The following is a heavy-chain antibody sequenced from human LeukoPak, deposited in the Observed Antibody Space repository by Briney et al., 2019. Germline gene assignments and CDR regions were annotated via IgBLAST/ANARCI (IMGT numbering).Heavy chain of an antibody. CDR2: IRYDGSNK. CDR3: AKDLDFHYYDSSGSDAFDI. V-gene: IGHV3-30*02. D-gene: IGHD3-22*01. CDR1: GFTFSSYG. Sequence: PGGSLRLSCAASGFTFSSYGMHWVRQAPGKGLEWVAFIRYDGSNKYYADSVKGRFTISRDNSKNTLYLQMNSLRAEDTAVYYCAKDLDFHYYDSSGSDAFDIWGQGTMVTVSS. J-gene: IGHJ3*02.